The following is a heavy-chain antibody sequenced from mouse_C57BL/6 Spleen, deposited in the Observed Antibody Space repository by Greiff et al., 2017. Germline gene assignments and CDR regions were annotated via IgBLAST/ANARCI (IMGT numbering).Heavy chain of an antibody. CDR1: GYTFTSYW. Sequence: QVQLQQSGTELVKPGASVKLSCKASGYTFTSYWMHWVKQRPGQGLEWIGNINPSNGGTNYNEKFKSKATLTVDKSSSTAYMQLSSLTSEDSAVYYCARSEYYSNTFWYLDVWGKGTTVTVSS. CDR2: INPSNGGT. CDR3: ARSEYYSNTFWYLDV. D-gene: IGHD2-5*01. J-gene: IGHJ1*03. V-gene: IGHV1-53*01.